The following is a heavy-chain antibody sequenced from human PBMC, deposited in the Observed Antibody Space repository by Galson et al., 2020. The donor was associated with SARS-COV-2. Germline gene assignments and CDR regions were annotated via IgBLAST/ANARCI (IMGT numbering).Heavy chain of an antibody. D-gene: IGHD2-2*01. CDR3: ARPNYCSSPSCYPRFYYYHMDL. V-gene: IGHV3-11*04. CDR2: ISSSGNTI. Sequence: GGSLRLSCAASGFMFSDYYMSWIRQVPGKGLEWVSDISSSGNTIKYADSVKGRFTISRDSARNSLYLQMNSLRAEDTAVYYCARPNYCSSPSCYPRFYYYHMDLWGKGTTVTVSS. J-gene: IGHJ6*03. CDR1: GFMFSDYY.